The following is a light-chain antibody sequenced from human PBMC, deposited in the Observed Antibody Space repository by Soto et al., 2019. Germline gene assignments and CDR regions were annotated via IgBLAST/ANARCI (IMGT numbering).Light chain of an antibody. J-gene: IGKJ1*01. Sequence: DIPRTQSPSSLSASLGDRVTITCRASQSISSYLNWYQHKPGKAPNLLIYAATTLQSGVPSRFSGSGSGTDFTLTISSLQPEDFATYYCQQSYSKPRTFGQGTKVDIK. CDR1: QSISSY. CDR3: QQSYSKPRT. V-gene: IGKV1-39*01. CDR2: AAT.